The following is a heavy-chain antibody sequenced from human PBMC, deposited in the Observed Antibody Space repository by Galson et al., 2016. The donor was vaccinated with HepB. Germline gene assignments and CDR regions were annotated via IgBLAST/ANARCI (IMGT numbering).Heavy chain of an antibody. CDR1: GFTFSSYW. J-gene: IGHJ6*03. Sequence: SLRLSCAASGFTFSSYWMTWVRQAPGKGLDWVAVISKTGDTTFYGDSVKGRFTISRDNSKNTVDLQIHSLRSEDAAVYFCARDFKLGAPDYMDVWGKGTTATVS. CDR2: ISKTGDTT. D-gene: IGHD1-26*01. V-gene: IGHV3-30-3*01. CDR3: ARDFKLGAPDYMDV.